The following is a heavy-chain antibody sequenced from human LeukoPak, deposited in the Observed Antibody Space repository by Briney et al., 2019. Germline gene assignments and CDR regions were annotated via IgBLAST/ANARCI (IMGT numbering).Heavy chain of an antibody. CDR1: GFTFSRYW. J-gene: IGHJ5*02. CDR2: IDSDGSNT. Sequence: PGGSLRLSRAASGFTFSRYWMHWVRQAPAKGLVWVSRIDSDGSNTRYADSVKGRFTISRDNAKNTLYLQMTSLRAEDTAVYYCARDTSGYSGSWGQGTLVTVSS. CDR3: ARDTSGYSGS. V-gene: IGHV3-74*01. D-gene: IGHD3-22*01.